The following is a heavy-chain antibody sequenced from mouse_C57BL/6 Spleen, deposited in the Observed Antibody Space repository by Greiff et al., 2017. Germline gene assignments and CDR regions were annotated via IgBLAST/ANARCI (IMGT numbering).Heavy chain of an antibody. Sequence: EVKLQESGGDLVKPGGSLKLSCAASGFTFSSYGMSWVRQTPDKRLEWVATISSGGSYTYYPDSVKGRFTITRDNAKNTLYLQMSSRKSEDTAMYYCARRGIYDEALFAYWGQGTLVTVAA. CDR3: ARRGIYDEALFAY. D-gene: IGHD2-3*01. CDR2: ISSGGSYT. V-gene: IGHV5-6*02. J-gene: IGHJ3*01. CDR1: GFTFSSYG.